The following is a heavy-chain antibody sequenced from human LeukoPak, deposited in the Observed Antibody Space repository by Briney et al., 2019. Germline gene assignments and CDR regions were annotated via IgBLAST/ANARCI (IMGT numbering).Heavy chain of an antibody. V-gene: IGHV3-7*01. CDR2: IKKDGSET. CDR1: GFTFSNHW. J-gene: IGHJ5*02. D-gene: IGHD1-14*01. Sequence: GGSLRLSCAVSGFTFSNHWMTWVRQAPGKGLEWVANIKKDGSETYYVDSVRGRFTVSRDNDKNSLYLEMNSLRDEDTAVYYCLQYNSENTWGQGTLVTVSS. CDR3: LQYNSENT.